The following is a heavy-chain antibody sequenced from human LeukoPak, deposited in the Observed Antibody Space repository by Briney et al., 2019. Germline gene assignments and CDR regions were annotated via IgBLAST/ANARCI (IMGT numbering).Heavy chain of an antibody. D-gene: IGHD5-12*01. CDR3: AKGTHSGYDYFDY. V-gene: IGHV3-23*01. J-gene: IGHJ4*02. CDR2: ISGSGGST. CDR1: GFTFSSYA. Sequence: GGSLRLSCAASGFTFSSYAMSWVRQPPGKGLEWVSAISGSGGSTYYADSVKGRFTISRDNSKNTLYLQMNSLRAEDTAVYYCAKGTHSGYDYFDYWGQGTLVTVSS.